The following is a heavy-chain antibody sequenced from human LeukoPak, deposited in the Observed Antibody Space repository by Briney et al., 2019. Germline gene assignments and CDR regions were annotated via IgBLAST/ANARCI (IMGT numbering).Heavy chain of an antibody. V-gene: IGHV4-4*02. CDR3: ARDLGYYYGLDI. J-gene: IGHJ6*02. Sequence: PSGTLSLTCDVSGVSRINAGWWSWVRQPPGKGLEWIGEIFHCGSTKYNPSLESRVTISVGKSNHQFTLEMNSVTAADTAIYYCARDLGYYYGLDIWSRGTTVTVSS. D-gene: IGHD3-16*01. CDR2: IFHCGST. CDR1: GVSRINAGW.